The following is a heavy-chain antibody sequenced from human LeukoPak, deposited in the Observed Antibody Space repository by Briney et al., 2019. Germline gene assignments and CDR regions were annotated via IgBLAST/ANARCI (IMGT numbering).Heavy chain of an antibody. CDR2: IYHSGRGNS. J-gene: IGHJ4*02. D-gene: IGHD2-15*01. CDR3: ARDNPRTTGYSSGSTFDV. CDR1: GFTFSSYEM. Sequence: GSLRLSCAASGFTFSSYEMNWLRQAPGKGLEWIGEIYHSGRGNSNYNPSLKSRATISIDNAKNQFSLKVRSVTAADTAVYFCARDNPRTTGYSSGSTFDVWGQGTLVTVSS. V-gene: IGHV4/OR15-8*02.